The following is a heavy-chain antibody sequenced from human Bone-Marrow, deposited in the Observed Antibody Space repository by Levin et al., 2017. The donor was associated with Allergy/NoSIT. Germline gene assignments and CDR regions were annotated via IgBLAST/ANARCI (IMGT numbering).Heavy chain of an antibody. CDR1: GYTFTSYG. CDR3: ARDQGENLRYFDWLYAHHPFDY. Sequence: RASVKVSCKASGYTFTSYGISWVRQAPGQGLEWMGWISAYNGNTNYAQKLQGRVTMTTDTSTSTAYMELRSLRSDDTAVYYCARDQGENLRYFDWLYAHHPFDYWGQGTLVTVSS. D-gene: IGHD3-9*01. J-gene: IGHJ4*02. V-gene: IGHV1-18*01. CDR2: ISAYNGNT.